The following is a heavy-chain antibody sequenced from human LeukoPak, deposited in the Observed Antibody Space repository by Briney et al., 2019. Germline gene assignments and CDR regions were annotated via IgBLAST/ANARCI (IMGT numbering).Heavy chain of an antibody. D-gene: IGHD2-2*01. Sequence: GGSLRLSCAASGFTVSSNYMSWVRQAPGKGLEWVSVIYSDGSTYYADSAKGRFTISRDNSKNTLYLQMNSLRAEDTAVYYCARDWGYCSSTSCHVFDYWGQGTLVTVSS. CDR2: IYSDGST. CDR3: ARDWGYCSSTSCHVFDY. CDR1: GFTVSSNY. V-gene: IGHV3-53*01. J-gene: IGHJ4*02.